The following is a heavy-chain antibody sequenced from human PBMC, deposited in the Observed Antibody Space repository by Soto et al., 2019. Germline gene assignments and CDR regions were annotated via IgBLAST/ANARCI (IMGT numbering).Heavy chain of an antibody. CDR3: GKEDRSLGRRYYEL. Sequence: EEQLLESGGGLIQPGGSLRLACAASGFTFSSYAMTWVRQAPGKGLEWVSSISFSDGGTYYADSVKGRLTISRDSSKNRLFLQMHSLRVEDTAVYCCGKEDRSLGRRYYELWGRGTLVTVSS. D-gene: IGHD1-26*01. CDR1: GFTFSSYA. V-gene: IGHV3-23*01. CDR2: ISFSDGGT. J-gene: IGHJ2*01.